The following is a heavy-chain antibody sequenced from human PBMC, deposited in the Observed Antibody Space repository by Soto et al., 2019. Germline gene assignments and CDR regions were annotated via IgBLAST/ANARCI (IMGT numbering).Heavy chain of an antibody. J-gene: IGHJ5*02. Sequence: SETLSLTCTVSGGSISSYYWSWIRQPPGKGLEWIGYIYYSGTTNYNPSLKSRVTISVDTSKNQFSLKLSSVTAADTAVYYCARVSGPYYDSNGFDPWGQGTLVTVSS. D-gene: IGHD3-22*01. CDR2: IYYSGTT. CDR1: GGSISSYY. CDR3: ARVSGPYYDSNGFDP. V-gene: IGHV4-59*01.